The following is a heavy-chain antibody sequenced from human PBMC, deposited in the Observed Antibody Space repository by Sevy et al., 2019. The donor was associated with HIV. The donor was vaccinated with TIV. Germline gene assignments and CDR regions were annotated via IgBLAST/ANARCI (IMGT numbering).Heavy chain of an antibody. Sequence: GGSLRLSCAASGFTFDDFAMHWFRQSPGKGLEWVSGINWNSGGTEYADSVKGRFTISRHNTKDSLYLQMHSLRHEDTAFYYCAKDRAASGPGWYFDLWGRGTLVTVSS. D-gene: IGHD6-13*01. V-gene: IGHV3-9*01. CDR2: INWNSGGT. CDR1: GFTFDDFA. CDR3: AKDRAASGPGWYFDL. J-gene: IGHJ2*01.